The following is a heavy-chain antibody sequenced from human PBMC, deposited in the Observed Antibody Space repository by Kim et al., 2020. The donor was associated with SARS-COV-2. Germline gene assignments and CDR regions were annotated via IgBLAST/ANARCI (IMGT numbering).Heavy chain of an antibody. J-gene: IGHJ4*02. V-gene: IGHV3-23*01. D-gene: IGHD2-21*01. CDR3: ARVGGDSGAYYDF. Sequence: SSADSVKGRFTISRDSSKNTLFLQLHSLRAEDMAVYYCARVGGDSGAYYDFWGQGTLVTVSS.